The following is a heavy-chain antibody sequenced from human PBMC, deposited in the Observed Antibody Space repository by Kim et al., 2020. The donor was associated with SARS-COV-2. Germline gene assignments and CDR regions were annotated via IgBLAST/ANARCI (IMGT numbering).Heavy chain of an antibody. Sequence: SETLSLTCTVSGGSISSYYWSWIRQPPGKGLEWIGYIYYSGSTNYNPSLKSRVTISVDTSKNQFSLKLSSVTAADTAVYYCARSAKGSLGIAVAGTYDYWGQGTLVTVSS. CDR3: ARSAKGSLGIAVAGTYDY. J-gene: IGHJ4*02. CDR1: GGSISSYY. CDR2: IYYSGST. V-gene: IGHV4-59*01. D-gene: IGHD6-19*01.